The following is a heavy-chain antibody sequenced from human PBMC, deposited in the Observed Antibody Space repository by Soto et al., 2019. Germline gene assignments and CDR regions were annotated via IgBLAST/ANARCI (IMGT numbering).Heavy chain of an antibody. CDR3: AKGMSHHSPRGVDY. CDR1: GFTFSSYA. J-gene: IGHJ4*02. Sequence: EVQLLESGGGLVQPGGSLRLSCAASGFTFSSYAMSWVRQAPGKGLEWVSAITGSGGSTYYADSVKGRFTISRDNSKNTLYLQMNRLRAEDTAVYYCAKGMSHHSPRGVDYWGQGTLVTVSS. V-gene: IGHV3-23*01. CDR2: ITGSGGST. D-gene: IGHD2-21*01.